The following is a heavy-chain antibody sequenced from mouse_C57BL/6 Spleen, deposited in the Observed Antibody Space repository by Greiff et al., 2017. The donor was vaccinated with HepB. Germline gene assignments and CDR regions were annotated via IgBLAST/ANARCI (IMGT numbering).Heavy chain of an antibody. J-gene: IGHJ2*01. V-gene: IGHV1-55*01. CDR1: GYTFTSYW. Sequence: QVQLKQSGAELVKPGASVKMSCKASGYTFTSYWITWVKQRPGQGLEWIGDIYPGSGSTNYNEKFKSKATLTVDTSSSTAYMQLSSLTSEDSAVYYCARPWDGFLDYWGQGTTLTVSS. D-gene: IGHD4-1*01. CDR2: IYPGSGST. CDR3: ARPWDGFLDY.